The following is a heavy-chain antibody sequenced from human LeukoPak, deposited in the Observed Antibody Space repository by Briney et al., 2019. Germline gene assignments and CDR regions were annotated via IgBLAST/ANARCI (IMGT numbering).Heavy chain of an antibody. Sequence: PGGSLTLSCAATGFTFSDYYINWIRQAPGKGLEWVAYISPDGSSTFYADSVQGRFTISTDNAQNSLYLQMNSLRVEDTAFYYCARGGKFVRSGPDYWGEGTLVIVSS. J-gene: IGHJ4*02. V-gene: IGHV3-11*01. CDR1: GFTFSDYY. CDR2: ISPDGSST. CDR3: ARGGKFVRSGPDY. D-gene: IGHD1-1*01.